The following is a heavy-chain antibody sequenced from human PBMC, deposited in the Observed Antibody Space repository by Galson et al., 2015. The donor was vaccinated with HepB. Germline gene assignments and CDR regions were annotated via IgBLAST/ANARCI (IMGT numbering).Heavy chain of an antibody. J-gene: IGHJ4*02. V-gene: IGHV3-33*08. CDR3: ARFDSIDY. CDR1: GFTFSDYY. CDR2: IWYDGSNK. Sequence: SLRLSCAASGFTFSDYYMSWIRQAPGKGLEWVAVIWYDGSNKYYADSVKGRFTISRDNSKNTLYLQMNSLRAEDTAVYYCARFDSIDYWGQGTLVTVSS. D-gene: IGHD3-22*01.